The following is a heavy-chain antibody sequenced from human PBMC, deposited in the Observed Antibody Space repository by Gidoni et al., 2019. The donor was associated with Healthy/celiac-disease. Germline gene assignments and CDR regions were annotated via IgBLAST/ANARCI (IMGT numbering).Heavy chain of an antibody. CDR3: ARVRIYYDAFDI. Sequence: EVQLVESGGGLVQPGGSLRLSCAASGFTFSSYGMSWVRQAQGKGLEWVANIKQDGSEKYYVDSVKGRFTISRDNAKNSLYLQMNSLRAEDTAVYYCARVRIYYDAFDIWGQGTMVTVSS. J-gene: IGHJ3*02. D-gene: IGHD3-10*01. CDR1: GFTFSSYG. CDR2: IKQDGSEK. V-gene: IGHV3-7*01.